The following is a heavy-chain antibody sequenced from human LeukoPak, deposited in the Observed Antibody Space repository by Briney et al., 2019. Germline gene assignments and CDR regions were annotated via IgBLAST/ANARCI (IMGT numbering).Heavy chain of an antibody. CDR1: GFTSSSYG. V-gene: IGHV3-30*02. J-gene: IGHJ4*02. CDR3: ARDGGSSRHPPHFDH. D-gene: IGHD6-13*01. CDR2: IRYDGSNK. Sequence: SGGSLRLSCAASGFTSSSYGMHWVRQAPGKGLEWVAFIRYDGSNKYYADSVKGRFTISRDNSKNTLYLQMNSLRAEDTAVYYCARDGGSSRHPPHFDHWGQGTLVTVSS.